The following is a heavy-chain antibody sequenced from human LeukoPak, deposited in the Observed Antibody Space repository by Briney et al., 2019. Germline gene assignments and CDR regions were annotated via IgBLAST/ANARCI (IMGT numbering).Heavy chain of an antibody. Sequence: SETLSLTCTVSGGSISSSSAYWGWIRQPPGKGLEWIGSIYYSKNTYYNPSLKSRVTISVDTSKNQFSLYLSSVTAADTAVYYCARVTSGEFADYWGQGTLVTVSS. CDR3: ARVTSGEFADY. J-gene: IGHJ4*02. D-gene: IGHD3-10*01. CDR2: IYYSKNT. V-gene: IGHV4-39*07. CDR1: GGSISSSSAY.